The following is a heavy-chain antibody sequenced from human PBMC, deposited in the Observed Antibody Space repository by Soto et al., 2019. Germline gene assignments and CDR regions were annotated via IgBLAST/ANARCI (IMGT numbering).Heavy chain of an antibody. D-gene: IGHD2-21*02. CDR2: IYYSGRT. CDR3: ARQRTTVVTQAYFDH. CDR1: GESISSSSYY. V-gene: IGHV4-39*01. J-gene: IGHJ4*02. Sequence: SETLSLTCIVSGESISSSSYYWGWIRQPPGKGLQWIGSIYYSGRTYYNPSFKSRVTISIDTSKNQFSLKLSSVTATDTAVYYCARQRTTVVTQAYFDHWGQGALVTVSS.